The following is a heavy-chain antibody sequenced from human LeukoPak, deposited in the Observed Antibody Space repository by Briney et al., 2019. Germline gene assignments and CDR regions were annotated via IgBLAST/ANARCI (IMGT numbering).Heavy chain of an antibody. J-gene: IGHJ6*02. CDR3: ARVQGSGWPYYYYGMDV. CDR1: GFTVSSNY. CDR2: IYSGGST. V-gene: IGHV3-53*01. Sequence: PGGSLRLSCAASGFTVSSNYMSWVRQAPGKGLEWVSVIYSGGSTYYADSVKGRFTISRDNSKNTLYLQMNSLRAEDTAVYYCARVQGSGWPYYYYGMDVWGQGTTVTVSS. D-gene: IGHD6-19*01.